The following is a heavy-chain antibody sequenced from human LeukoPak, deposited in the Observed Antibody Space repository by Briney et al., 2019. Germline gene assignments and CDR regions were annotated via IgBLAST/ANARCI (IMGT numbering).Heavy chain of an antibody. CDR2: IIPIFGTA. D-gene: IGHD3-10*01. CDR1: GGTFSSYA. J-gene: IGHJ4*02. Sequence: SVKVSCKASGGTFSSYAISWVRQAPGQGLEWMGGIIPIFGTANYAQKFQGRVTITTDESTSTAYMELSSLRSEDTAVHYCARSYYGSGSYTPPHYFDYWGQGTLVTVSS. CDR3: ARSYYGSGSYTPPHYFDY. V-gene: IGHV1-69*05.